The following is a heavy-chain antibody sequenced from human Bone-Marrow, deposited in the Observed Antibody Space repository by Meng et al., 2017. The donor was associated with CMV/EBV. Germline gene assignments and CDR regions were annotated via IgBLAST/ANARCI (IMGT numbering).Heavy chain of an antibody. CDR2: VSGTGRNT. Sequence: GESLKISCAASGFTFSSYAMTWVRQAPGKGLQWVSTVSGTGRNTYYADSVKGRFTVSRDNSKNTLYLQLKSLRAEDTAVYYCANDPPFNSWPTCWGQGTLVTVSS. CDR3: ANDPPFNSWPTC. J-gene: IGHJ4*02. D-gene: IGHD1-1*01. V-gene: IGHV3-23*01. CDR1: GFTFSSYA.